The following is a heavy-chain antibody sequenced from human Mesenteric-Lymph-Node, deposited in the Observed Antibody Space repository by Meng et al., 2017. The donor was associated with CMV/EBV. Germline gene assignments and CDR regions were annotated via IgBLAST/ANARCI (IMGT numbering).Heavy chain of an antibody. CDR1: GFTFSSYA. D-gene: IGHD3-22*01. J-gene: IGHJ6*02. V-gene: IGHV3-30-3*01. CDR2: ISYDGSNK. CDR3: ARDLGGYYYEGYYYYGMDV. Sequence: GESLKISCAASGFTFSSYAMHWVRQAPGKGLEWVAVISYDGSNKYYADSVKGRFTISRDNSKNTLYLQMNSLRAEDTAVYYCARDLGGYYYEGYYYYGMDVWGQGTTVTVSS.